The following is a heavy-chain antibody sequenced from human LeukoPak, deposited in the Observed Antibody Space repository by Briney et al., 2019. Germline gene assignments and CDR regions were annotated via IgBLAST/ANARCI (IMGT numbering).Heavy chain of an antibody. V-gene: IGHV3-7*01. CDR1: GFNFRDHW. J-gene: IGHJ4*01. Sequence: HPGGSLRLSCAGSGFNFRDHWMSWLRQAPGKGPEWVAHIRPDGSEKYYVDSVKGRFIISRDDARNSLSLQMNSLRAEDTAVYYCAGSFGDVKNFWGQGTLVTVSS. CDR3: AGSFGDVKNF. CDR2: IRPDGSEK. D-gene: IGHD3-10*01.